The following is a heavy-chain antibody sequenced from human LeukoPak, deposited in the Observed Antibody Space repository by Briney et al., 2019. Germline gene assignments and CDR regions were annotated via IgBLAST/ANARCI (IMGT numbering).Heavy chain of an antibody. CDR2: IYYSGST. J-gene: IGHJ6*03. CDR1: GGSISSGDYY. Sequence: SEALSLTCTVSGGSISSGDYYWSWIRQPPGKGLEWIGYIYYSGSTYYNPSLKSRVTISVDTSKNQFSLKLSSVTAADTAVYYCARGAFDCSSTSRYLYYYYMDVWGKGTTVTVSS. V-gene: IGHV4-30-4*08. CDR3: ARGAFDCSSTSRYLYYYYMDV. D-gene: IGHD2-2*01.